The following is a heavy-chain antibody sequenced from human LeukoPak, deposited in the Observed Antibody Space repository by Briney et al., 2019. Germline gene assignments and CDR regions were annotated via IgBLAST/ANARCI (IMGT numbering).Heavy chain of an antibody. CDR1: GYTFTSYG. CDR3: ARENRPYYDFWSGSLTNYYYYGMDV. CDR2: ISAYNGNT. D-gene: IGHD3-3*01. Sequence: ASVKVSCKASGYTFTSYGISWVRQAPGQGLEWMGWISAYNGNTNYAQKLQGRVTMTTDTSTSTAYMELRSLRSDDTAVYYCARENRPYYDFWSGSLTNYYYYGMDVWGQGTTVTVSS. J-gene: IGHJ6*02. V-gene: IGHV1-18*01.